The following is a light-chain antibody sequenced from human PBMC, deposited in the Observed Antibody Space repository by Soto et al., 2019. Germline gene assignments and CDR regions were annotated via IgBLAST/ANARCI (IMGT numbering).Light chain of an antibody. CDR3: QQYNNWPRAT. V-gene: IGKV3-15*01. CDR1: QSISSN. Sequence: EIVMTQSPDTLSGSPGERATLSCRASQSISSNLAWYQQKPGQAPRLLMFRTSSRATGFPARFSGSGSGTEFNLTISSLQSEDFGVYYCQQYNNWPRATFGGGTKVDIK. CDR2: RTS. J-gene: IGKJ4*01.